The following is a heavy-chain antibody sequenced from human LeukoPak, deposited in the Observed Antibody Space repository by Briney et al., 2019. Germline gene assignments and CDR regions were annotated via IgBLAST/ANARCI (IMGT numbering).Heavy chain of an antibody. CDR3: ARVAVAGTFGY. CDR1: VYTFTSYA. CDR2: INAGNGNT. J-gene: IGHJ4*02. D-gene: IGHD6-19*01. V-gene: IGHV1-3*01. Sequence: ASVKVSCKPSVYTFTSYATHWVRPAPGQGLGWMGCINAGNGNTIYSQQFQGRITIIRDTSASTAYTAMRSLRSEGTAVYFCARVAVAGTFGYWGQGTLVTVSS.